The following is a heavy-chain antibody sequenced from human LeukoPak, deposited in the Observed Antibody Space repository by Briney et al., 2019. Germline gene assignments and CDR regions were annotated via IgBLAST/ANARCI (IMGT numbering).Heavy chain of an antibody. CDR3: ARDLFLCYDSHDDP. CDR1: GYTFTGYY. D-gene: IGHD3-22*01. CDR2: INPNSGGT. V-gene: IGHV1-2*06. J-gene: IGHJ5*02. Sequence: ASVKVSCKASGYTFTGYYMHWVRQAPGQGLEWMGRINPNSGGTNYAQKFQGRVTMTRDTSISTAYMELSRLRSDDTAVYYCARDLFLCYDSHDDPWGQGTLVTVSS.